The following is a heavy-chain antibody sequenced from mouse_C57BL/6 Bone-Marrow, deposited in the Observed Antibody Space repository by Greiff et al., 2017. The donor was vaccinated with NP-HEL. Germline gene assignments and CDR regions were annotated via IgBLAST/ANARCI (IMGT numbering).Heavy chain of an antibody. CDR1: GYTFTSYW. D-gene: IGHD2-2*01. Sequence: QVQLQQPGAELVKPGASVKMSCKASGYTFTSYWITWVKQRPGQGLEWIGDIYPGSGSTNYNEKFKSKATLTVDTSSSTAYMQLSSLTSEDSAVYYCARLRLLYAYDAHYFDYWGQGTTLTVSS. J-gene: IGHJ2*01. CDR2: IYPGSGST. CDR3: ARLRLLYAYDAHYFDY. V-gene: IGHV1-55*01.